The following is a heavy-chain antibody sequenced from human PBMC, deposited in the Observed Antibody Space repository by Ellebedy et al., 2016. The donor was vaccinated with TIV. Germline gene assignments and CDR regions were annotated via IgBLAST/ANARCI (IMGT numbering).Heavy chain of an antibody. J-gene: IGHJ4*02. Sequence: MPSETLSLTCTVSGGSISSSPYHWGWIRQPPGKGLEWIGSISYSGGTYYSPSLKSLVTTSVDTSKNPFSLKLSSVTAADTAVYYCGWDCSSTSCRGGYWGRGTLVTVSS. CDR2: ISYSGGT. CDR3: GWDCSSTSCRGGY. V-gene: IGHV4-39*02. D-gene: IGHD2-2*01. CDR1: GGSISSSPYH.